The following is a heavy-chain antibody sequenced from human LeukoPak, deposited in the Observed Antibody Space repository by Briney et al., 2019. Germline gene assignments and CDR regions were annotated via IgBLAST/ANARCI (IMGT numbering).Heavy chain of an antibody. Sequence: ASVKVSCKASGYTFTSYGISWVRQAPGQGLEWMGWMSAYNGNTNYAQKLQGRVTMTTDTSTSTAYMELRSLRSDDTAVYYCARLLYYDSSGRFGWFDPWGQGTLVTVSS. V-gene: IGHV1-18*01. D-gene: IGHD3-22*01. CDR3: ARLLYYDSSGRFGWFDP. CDR2: MSAYNGNT. CDR1: GYTFTSYG. J-gene: IGHJ5*02.